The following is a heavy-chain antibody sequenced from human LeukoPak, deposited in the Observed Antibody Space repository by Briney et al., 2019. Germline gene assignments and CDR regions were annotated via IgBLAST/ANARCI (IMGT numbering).Heavy chain of an antibody. CDR1: GYTFTSYY. J-gene: IGHJ4*02. CDR3: AKAKNYRVVRQYFDY. CDR2: INPSGGST. D-gene: IGHD5/OR15-5a*01. Sequence: ASVKVSCKASGYTFTSYYMHWVRQAPGQGLEWMGIINPSGGSTSYAQKFQGRVTMTRDMSTSTVYMELSSLRSEDTAVYYCAKAKNYRVVRQYFDYWGQGTLVTVSS. V-gene: IGHV1-46*01.